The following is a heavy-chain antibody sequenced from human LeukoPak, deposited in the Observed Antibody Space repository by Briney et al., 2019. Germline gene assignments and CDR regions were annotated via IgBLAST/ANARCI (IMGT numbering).Heavy chain of an antibody. J-gene: IGHJ4*02. CDR3: ARDDVAETTDLYYFDY. CDR2: ISYDGSNK. D-gene: IGHD1-14*01. V-gene: IGHV3-30*03. CDR1: GFTFSSYG. Sequence: GRSLRLSCVASGFTFSSYGMHWVRQAPGKGLEWVAVISYDGSNKYYADSVKGRFTISTDNSKNTLYLQMSSLRAEDTAVYYCARDDVAETTDLYYFDYWGQGTLVTVSS.